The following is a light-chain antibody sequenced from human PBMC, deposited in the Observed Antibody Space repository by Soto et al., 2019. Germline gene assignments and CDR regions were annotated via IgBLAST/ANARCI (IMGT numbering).Light chain of an antibody. CDR3: SSYTSSTPVV. CDR1: SSDVGAYNY. J-gene: IGLJ2*01. CDR2: DVS. Sequence: QSALTQPASVSGSLGQSITISCTGTSSDVGAYNYVSWYQQHPGKAPKLMIYDVSNRPSGVSNRFSGSKSGNAASLTISGLQAEDEADYYCSSYTSSTPVVFGGGTKLTVL. V-gene: IGLV2-14*01.